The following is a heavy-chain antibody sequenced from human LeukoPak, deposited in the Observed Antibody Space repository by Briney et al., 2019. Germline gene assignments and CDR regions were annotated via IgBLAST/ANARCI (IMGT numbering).Heavy chain of an antibody. CDR1: GFSFSGSA. CDR2: IRSKPHNYAT. J-gene: IGHJ4*02. V-gene: IGHV3-73*01. D-gene: IGHD2-21*01. CDR3: TPVVGDVVFTNAY. Sequence: GGSLRLSCAASGFSFSGSAMHWVRQASGKGRGGFGRIRSKPHNYATAYAASVKGRFTLSRDDSENTAFLQMNSLRTEDTAVYYCTPVVGDVVFTNAYWGQGTLVTVSS.